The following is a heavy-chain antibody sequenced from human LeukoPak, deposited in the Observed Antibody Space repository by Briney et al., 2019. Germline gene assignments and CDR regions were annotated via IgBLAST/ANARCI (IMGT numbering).Heavy chain of an antibody. Sequence: GRSLRLSCAASGFTFSSYGMHWVRQAPGKGLEWVAVISYDGSNKYYADSVKGRFTISRDNSKNTLYLQMNSLRAEDTAVYYCAKDMVRGVIIAYYYYYGMDVWGQGTTVTVSS. V-gene: IGHV3-30*18. J-gene: IGHJ6*02. CDR2: ISYDGSNK. D-gene: IGHD3-10*01. CDR1: GFTFSSYG. CDR3: AKDMVRGVIIAYYYYYGMDV.